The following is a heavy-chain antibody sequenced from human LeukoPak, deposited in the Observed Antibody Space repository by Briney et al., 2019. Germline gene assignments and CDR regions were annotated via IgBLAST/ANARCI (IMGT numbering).Heavy chain of an antibody. J-gene: IGHJ4*02. D-gene: IGHD1-26*01. V-gene: IGHV4-59*01. Sequence: SETLSLTCTVSGGSISSYYWSWVRQSPGTGLEWIANMHSSGRTYYNPSLKSRVTISMDTSKNQFSLRLSSVTTADTAVYYCARDIRRVGATLYFDYWGQGTLVTVSS. CDR2: MHSSGRT. CDR1: GGSISSYY. CDR3: ARDIRRVGATLYFDY.